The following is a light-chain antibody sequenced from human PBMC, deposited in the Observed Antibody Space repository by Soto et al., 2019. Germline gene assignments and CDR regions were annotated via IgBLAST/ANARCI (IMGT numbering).Light chain of an antibody. J-gene: IGLJ1*01. V-gene: IGLV8-61*01. CDR2: STN. CDR1: SGSVSTSYY. Sequence: QAVVTQEPSFSVSPGGTVTLTCGLSSGSVSTSYYPSWYQQTPGQAPRTLIYSTNTRSSGVPDRFSGSILGNKAALTITGAQADDESDYYCVLYMGSGTLYVFGTG. CDR3: VLYMGSGTLYV.